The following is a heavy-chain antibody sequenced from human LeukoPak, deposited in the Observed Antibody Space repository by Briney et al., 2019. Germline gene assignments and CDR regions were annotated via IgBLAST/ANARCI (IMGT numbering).Heavy chain of an antibody. D-gene: IGHD4-17*01. V-gene: IGHV3-30*18. CDR1: GFSFISYG. CDR2: ISDDGRRK. Sequence: GGSLRPSCAASGFSFISYGMHWVRQAPGKGLEWVGVISDDGRRKDYADSVKGRFTVSRDNSKDTLYLQMNSLRAEDTAVYYCAKRPSDYGDYVSYFDYWDQGTLVTASS. CDR3: AKRPSDYGDYVSYFDY. J-gene: IGHJ4*02.